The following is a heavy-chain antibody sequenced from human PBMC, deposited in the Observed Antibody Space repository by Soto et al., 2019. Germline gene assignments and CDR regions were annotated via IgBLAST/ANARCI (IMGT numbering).Heavy chain of an antibody. J-gene: IGHJ4*02. CDR1: GFTFSSYA. CDR3: ARDKHDYGDYWWYFDY. Sequence: QAQLVESGGGVVQPGRSLRLSCAASGFTFSSYAMHWVRQAPGKGLEWVAVISYDGSNKYYADSVKGRFTISRDNSKNTLYLQMNSLRAEDTAVYYCARDKHDYGDYWWYFDYWGQGTLVTVSS. D-gene: IGHD4-17*01. V-gene: IGHV3-30-3*01. CDR2: ISYDGSNK.